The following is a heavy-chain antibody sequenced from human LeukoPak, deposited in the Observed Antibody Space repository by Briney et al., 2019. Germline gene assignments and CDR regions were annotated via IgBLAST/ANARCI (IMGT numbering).Heavy chain of an antibody. J-gene: IGHJ4*02. CDR2: MNPNTGDT. D-gene: IGHD1-26*01. CDR3: TRGSLSGSSRDY. CDR1: GSTFTGYD. Sequence: GASVRVSFKASGSTFTGYDINWVRQANGQGLEWMGWMNPNTGDTGYAQKFQGRVTLTRNSSIDTAYMELSGLRSEDTAVYYCTRGSLSGSSRDYWGQGTLLTVSS. V-gene: IGHV1-8*01.